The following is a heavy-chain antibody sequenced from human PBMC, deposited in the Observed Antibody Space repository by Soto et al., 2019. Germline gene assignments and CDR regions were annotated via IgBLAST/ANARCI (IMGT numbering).Heavy chain of an antibody. CDR3: ARGAHGYYYGSGSYAFDI. V-gene: IGHV1-3*01. CDR2: INAGNGNT. J-gene: IGHJ3*02. D-gene: IGHD3-10*01. Sequence: ASVKVSCKASGYTFTSYAMHWVRQAPGQRLEWMGWINAGNGNTKYSQKFQGRVTITRDTSASTAYMELSSLRSEDTAVYYCARGAHGYYYGSGSYAFDIWGQGTMVTRLL. CDR1: GYTFTSYA.